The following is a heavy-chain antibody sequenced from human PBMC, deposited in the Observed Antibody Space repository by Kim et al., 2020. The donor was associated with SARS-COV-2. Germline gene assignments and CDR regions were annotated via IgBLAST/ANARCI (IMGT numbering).Heavy chain of an antibody. D-gene: IGHD3-10*01. CDR3: VGYGSGTYFNG. CDR2: VSSDGTTT. CDR1: GFTFSSYW. V-gene: IGHV3-74*03. J-gene: IGHJ4*02. Sequence: GGSLRLSCAASGFTFSSYWMHWVRQAPGKGLVWVSRVSSDGTTTTYADSVKGRFNISRDNAKNTLYLQMNSLTAEDTAVYFCVGYGSGTYFNGWGQGTLVTVSS.